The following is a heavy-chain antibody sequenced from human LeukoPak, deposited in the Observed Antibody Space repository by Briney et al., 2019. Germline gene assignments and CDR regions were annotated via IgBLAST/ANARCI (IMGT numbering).Heavy chain of an antibody. CDR2: IYYSGST. J-gene: IGHJ5*02. V-gene: IGHV4-59*01. Sequence: SETLSLTCTVSGGSISSYYWSWIRQPPGKGLEWSGYIYYSGSTNYNPSLKSRVTISVDTSKNQFSLKLSSVTAADTAVYYCARVRGMVRGVIYSWFDPWGQGTLVTVSS. CDR1: GGSISSYY. CDR3: ARVRGMVRGVIYSWFDP. D-gene: IGHD3-10*01.